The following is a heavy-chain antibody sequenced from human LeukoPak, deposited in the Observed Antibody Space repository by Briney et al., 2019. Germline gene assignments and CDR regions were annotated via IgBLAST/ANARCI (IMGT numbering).Heavy chain of an antibody. CDR3: TTGVDYSGSGFSPHLYHFLDV. D-gene: IGHD3-10*01. Sequence: GGSLRLSCAASGFIFTNAWMSWVRQAPGKGLEWVGRIKSQTDGGTADYAAPVKGRFSISRDDSTNTLYLQMNILKSEDTAVYYCTTGVDYSGSGFSPHLYHFLDVWGKGTTVTISS. J-gene: IGHJ6*03. CDR1: GFIFTNAW. V-gene: IGHV3-15*01. CDR2: IKSQTDGGTA.